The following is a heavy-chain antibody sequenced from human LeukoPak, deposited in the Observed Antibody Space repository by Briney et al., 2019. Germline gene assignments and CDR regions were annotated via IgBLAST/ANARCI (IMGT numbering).Heavy chain of an antibody. D-gene: IGHD3-22*01. CDR1: GFTFSSYA. CDR2: ISYDGSNK. CDR3: ARAYDSSGYYPFDY. J-gene: IGHJ4*02. V-gene: IGHV3-30*14. Sequence: PGGSLRLSCAASGFTFSSYAMHWVRQAPGKGLEWVAVISYDGSNKYYADSVKGRFTISRDNSKNTLYLQMNSLRAEDTAVYYCARAYDSSGYYPFDYWGQGTLVTVSS.